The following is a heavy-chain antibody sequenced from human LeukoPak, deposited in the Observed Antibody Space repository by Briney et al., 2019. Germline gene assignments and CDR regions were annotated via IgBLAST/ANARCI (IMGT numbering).Heavy chain of an antibody. V-gene: IGHV3-33*01. Sequence: PGGSLRLSCAASGFSFSDYGMHWVRQAPGKGLEWVAGIFFDGSNKDYADSVKGRFTISRGNSKRTLHLQMNSLRADDTAFYYCARDRAGTQDWVEFDPWGQGTLVTVSS. D-gene: IGHD3-10*01. CDR3: ARDRAGTQDWVEFDP. J-gene: IGHJ5*02. CDR2: IFFDGSNK. CDR1: GFSFSDYG.